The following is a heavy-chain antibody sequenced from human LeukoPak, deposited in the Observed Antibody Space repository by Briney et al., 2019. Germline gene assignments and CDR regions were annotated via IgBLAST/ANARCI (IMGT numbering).Heavy chain of an antibody. CDR2: INPNSGGT. V-gene: IGHV1-2*02. Sequence: ASVKVSCKATGYTFTAYYMHWVRQAPGQGLEWMGWINPNSGGTNYAQKFQGRVTVTRDTSISTAYMELSRLRSDDTAVYYCARVYSSGWYGVWFDPWGQGTLVTVSS. J-gene: IGHJ5*02. CDR1: GYTFTAYY. CDR3: ARVYSSGWYGVWFDP. D-gene: IGHD6-19*01.